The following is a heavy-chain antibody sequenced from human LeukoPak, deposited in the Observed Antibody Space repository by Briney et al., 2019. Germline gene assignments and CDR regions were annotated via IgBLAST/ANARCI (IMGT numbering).Heavy chain of an antibody. CDR3: ARPHTAVAGTRAHWFDP. CDR2: IYYSGST. V-gene: IGHV4-39*01. CDR1: GGSLRSGGFY. Sequence: ETLSLTCTVFGGSLRSGGFYWNWIRQLPGKGLEWMGYIYYSGSTHYNPSLKSRVTISVDTSKNQFSLKLSSVTAADTAVYYCARPHTAVAGTRAHWFDPWGQGTLVTVSS. J-gene: IGHJ5*02. D-gene: IGHD6-19*01.